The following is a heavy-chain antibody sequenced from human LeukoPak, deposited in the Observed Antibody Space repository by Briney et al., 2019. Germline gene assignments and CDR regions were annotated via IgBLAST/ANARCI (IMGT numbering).Heavy chain of an antibody. Sequence: GGSLRLSCAASGITFSRFWMSWVRQAPGKGLQWVANINEDGSEKHYVDSVKGRFTISRDNAENSLYLQMNSLRAEDTAVYYCASGVHLDWWGQGALVTVAS. CDR1: GITFSRFW. J-gene: IGHJ4*02. CDR3: ASGVHLDW. CDR2: INEDGSEK. V-gene: IGHV3-7*03. D-gene: IGHD3-16*01.